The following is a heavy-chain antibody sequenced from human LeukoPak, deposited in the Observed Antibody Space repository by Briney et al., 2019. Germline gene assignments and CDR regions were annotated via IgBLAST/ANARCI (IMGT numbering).Heavy chain of an antibody. V-gene: IGHV3-74*01. CDR1: GFTFSSYW. D-gene: IGHD3-22*01. CDR2: INSDGSST. J-gene: IGHJ4*02. CDR3: ARVLTGSLYYGSSGFRY. Sequence: RGSLRLSCAASGFTFSSYWMHWVRQAPGKGLVWVSRINSDGSSTSYADSVKGRFTISRDNAKNTLYLQMNSLRAEDTAVYYCARVLTGSLYYGSSGFRYWGQGTLVTVSS.